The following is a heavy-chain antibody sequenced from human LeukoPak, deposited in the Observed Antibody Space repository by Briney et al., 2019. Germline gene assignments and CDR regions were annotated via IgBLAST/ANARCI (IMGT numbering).Heavy chain of an antibody. Sequence: GSLRLSCAASGFTFSDYYMSWIRQAPGKGLEWVSYISSSGSTIYYADSVKGRFTISRDNAKNSLYLQMNSLRAEDTAVYYCARVPNPAAGYYYYGMDVWGQGTTVTVSS. CDR2: ISSSGSTI. CDR1: GFTFSDYY. V-gene: IGHV3-11*01. J-gene: IGHJ6*02. D-gene: IGHD6-13*01. CDR3: ARVPNPAAGYYYYGMDV.